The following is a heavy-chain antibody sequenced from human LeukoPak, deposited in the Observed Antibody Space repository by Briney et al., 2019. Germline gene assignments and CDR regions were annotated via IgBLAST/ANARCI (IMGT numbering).Heavy chain of an antibody. CDR2: IYYSGST. D-gene: IGHD4-11*01. Sequence: PSQTLSLTCTVSGGSISSGDYYWSWTRQPPGKGLEWIGYIYYSGSTYYNPSLKSRVTISVDRSKNQFSLKLNSVTAADTAVYYCARIRDYSQTKAEYYFDYWGQGTLVTVSS. CDR3: ARIRDYSQTKAEYYFDY. V-gene: IGHV4-30-4*01. CDR1: GGSISSGDYY. J-gene: IGHJ4*02.